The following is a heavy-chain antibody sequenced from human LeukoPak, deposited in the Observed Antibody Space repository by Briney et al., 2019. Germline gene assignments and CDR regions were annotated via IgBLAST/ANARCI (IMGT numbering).Heavy chain of an antibody. CDR2: IYYSGST. Sequence: SETLSLTCTVSGGSISSYYWTWIRQPPGKGLEWIGFIYYSGSTNYSPSLKSRVSISVDTSKNQFSLKLTSVTAADTAIYYCARLMELIRSPEFYFDYWGQGALVTVSS. CDR3: ARLMELIRSPEFYFDY. CDR1: GGSISSYY. V-gene: IGHV4-59*08. J-gene: IGHJ4*02. D-gene: IGHD2-15*01.